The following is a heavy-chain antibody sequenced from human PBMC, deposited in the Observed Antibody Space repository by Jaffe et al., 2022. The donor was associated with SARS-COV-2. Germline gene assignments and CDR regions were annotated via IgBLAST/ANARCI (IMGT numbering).Heavy chain of an antibody. D-gene: IGHD2-21*02. CDR3: AKDLPVYCGGNCYSMDY. CDR1: GFSFSNYG. J-gene: IGHJ4*02. Sequence: EVQLVESGGGLVRPGGSLRLSCAASGFSFSNYGMNWVRQAPGKGLEWVSYIDFSSRYIFYSDSVRGRFTVSRDNAKNSVDLLMNSLRAEDTAVYYCAKDLPVYCGGNCYSMDYWGQGALVTVSS. V-gene: IGHV3-21*02. CDR2: IDFSSRYI.